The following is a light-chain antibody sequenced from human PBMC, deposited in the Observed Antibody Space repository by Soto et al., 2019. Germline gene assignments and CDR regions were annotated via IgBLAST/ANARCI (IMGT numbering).Light chain of an antibody. V-gene: IGLV1-44*01. Sequence: QSVLTQPPSASGTPGQRVTISCSGSNSNIGSYTVNWYQQVPGKAPKLLIYSSNLRPSGVPDRFSGSKSGTSASLAISGLQSEDETDYYCSSYAGSNNSPYVFGTGTKLTVL. CDR2: SSN. J-gene: IGLJ1*01. CDR3: SSYAGSNNSPYV. CDR1: NSNIGSYT.